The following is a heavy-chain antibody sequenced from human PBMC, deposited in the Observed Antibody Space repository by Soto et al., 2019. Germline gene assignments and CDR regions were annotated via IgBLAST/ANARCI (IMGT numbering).Heavy chain of an antibody. V-gene: IGHV3-21*06. CDR1: GFNFNSYT. J-gene: IGHJ4*02. CDR3: AKNYGSAPYYFDY. CDR2: ISRFSDRT. D-gene: IGHD3-10*01. Sequence: PGGSLRHSCSASGFNFNSYTMNWVRQAPGKGLEWVSSISRFSDRTYYADSVKGRFAIFRANAENSVYLQVNSLRAEDTAVYYCAKNYGSAPYYFDYWGQGTLVTVSS.